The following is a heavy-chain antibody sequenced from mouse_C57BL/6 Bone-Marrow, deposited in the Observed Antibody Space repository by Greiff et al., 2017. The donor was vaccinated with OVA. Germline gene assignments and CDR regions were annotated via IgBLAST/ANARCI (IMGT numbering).Heavy chain of an antibody. V-gene: IGHV1-81*01. Sequence: VQLVESGAELARPGASVKLSCKASGYTFTSYGISWVKQRTGQGLEWIGEIYPRSGNTYYNEKFKGKATLTADKSSSTAYMELRSLTSEDSAVYFCARGRGYGSRDYWGQGTTRTVSS. D-gene: IGHD1-1*01. CDR1: GYTFTSYG. CDR3: ARGRGYGSRDY. J-gene: IGHJ2*01. CDR2: IYPRSGNT.